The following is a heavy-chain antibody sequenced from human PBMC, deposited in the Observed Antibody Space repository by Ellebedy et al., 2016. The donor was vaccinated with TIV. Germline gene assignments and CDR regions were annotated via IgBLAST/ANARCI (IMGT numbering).Heavy chain of an antibody. V-gene: IGHV3-7*04. CDR3: ARDLLWYYDSSGYSDY. CDR2: IKQDGSEK. Sequence: GESLKISCAASGFTFSSYWMSWVRQAPGKGLEWVANIKQDGSEKYYVDSVKGRFTISRDNAKNSLYLQMNSLRAEDTAVYYCARDLLWYYDSSGYSDYWGQGTLVTVSS. D-gene: IGHD3-22*01. J-gene: IGHJ4*02. CDR1: GFTFSSYW.